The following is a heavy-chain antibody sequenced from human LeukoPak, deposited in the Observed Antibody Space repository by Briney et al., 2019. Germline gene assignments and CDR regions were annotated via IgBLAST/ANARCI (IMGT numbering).Heavy chain of an antibody. CDR1: GYSFTGYY. Sequence: ASVKVSCNASGYSFTGYYMHWVRQAPGQELEWMGWINPNSGGTNYAQKFQGRVTMTRDTSISTAFMELSRLKSDDTAVYYCAREITGSYYGFDYWGQGTLVTVSS. V-gene: IGHV1-2*02. CDR3: AREITGSYYGFDY. J-gene: IGHJ4*02. CDR2: INPNSGGT. D-gene: IGHD1-26*01.